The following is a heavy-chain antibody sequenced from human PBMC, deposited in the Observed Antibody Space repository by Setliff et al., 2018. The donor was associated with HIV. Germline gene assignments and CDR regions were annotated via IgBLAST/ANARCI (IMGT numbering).Heavy chain of an antibody. J-gene: IGHJ3*02. CDR1: GGSFSGYY. D-gene: IGHD6-6*01. CDR3: ARRSRSYSSSPFQGGAFDI. V-gene: IGHV4-34*01. Sequence: PSETLSLTCAVYGGSFSGYYWSWIRQPPGKGLEWIGEINQSGSTNYNPSLKSRVTISVDTSKNQFSLKLNSMTAADTGVYYCARRSRSYSSSPFQGGAFDIWGQGTMVT. CDR2: INQSGST.